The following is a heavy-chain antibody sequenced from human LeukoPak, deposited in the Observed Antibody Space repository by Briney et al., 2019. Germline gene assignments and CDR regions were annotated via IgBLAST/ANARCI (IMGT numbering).Heavy chain of an antibody. CDR1: GGFISSDGYY. CDR3: ARDGRSGGSCYTDY. V-gene: IGHV4-31*03. Sequence: SETLSLTCTVSGGFISSDGYYWSWIRQHPGKGLEWIGNIYNTGRTSYNPSLKSRVTISVDTSENGFSLKLTSVSVADTAVYYCARDGRSGGSCYTDYWGQGTLVTVSS. CDR2: IYNTGRT. D-gene: IGHD2-15*01. J-gene: IGHJ4*02.